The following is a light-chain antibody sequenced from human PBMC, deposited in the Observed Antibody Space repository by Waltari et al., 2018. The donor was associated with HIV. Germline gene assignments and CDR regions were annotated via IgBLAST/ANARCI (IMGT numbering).Light chain of an antibody. Sequence: EIVMTQSPATLSVSPGERATLSCRASQSVSSNLAWYQQKPGQAPRVLIYGASTRATGIPAGFSGSGSGTEFTLTISSLQSEDFAVYYCHQYNNWPQTFGQGTKVEIK. CDR2: GAS. V-gene: IGKV3-15*01. CDR3: HQYNNWPQT. CDR1: QSVSSN. J-gene: IGKJ1*01.